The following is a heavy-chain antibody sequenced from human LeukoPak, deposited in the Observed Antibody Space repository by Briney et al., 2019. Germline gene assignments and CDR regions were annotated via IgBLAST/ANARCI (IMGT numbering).Heavy chain of an antibody. V-gene: IGHV3-33*01. Sequence: GRSLRLSCAASGFTFSSYGMHWVRQAPGKGLEWVAAIWYDGSNKYYADSVKGRFTISRDNSKNTLYLQMNSLRAEDTAVYYCARDSAGTKAFDIWGQGTMVTVSS. J-gene: IGHJ3*02. CDR3: ARDSAGTKAFDI. CDR1: GFTFSSYG. CDR2: IWYDGSNK. D-gene: IGHD6-13*01.